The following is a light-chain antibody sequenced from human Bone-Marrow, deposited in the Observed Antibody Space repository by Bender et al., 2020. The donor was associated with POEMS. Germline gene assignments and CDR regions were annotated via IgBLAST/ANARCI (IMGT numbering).Light chain of an antibody. J-gene: IGLJ2*01. CDR3: CSYAGRYTSI. CDR2: EVY. CDR1: SSDIGTYNY. V-gene: IGLV2-11*01. Sequence: QSALTQPPSASGSPGQAVTISCTGTSSDIGTYNYVSWYQHHPGKAPKLMIYEVYSRPSGISHRFSGSKSGNTASLTISGLQAEDEADYYCCSYAGRYTSIFGGGTTVTVL.